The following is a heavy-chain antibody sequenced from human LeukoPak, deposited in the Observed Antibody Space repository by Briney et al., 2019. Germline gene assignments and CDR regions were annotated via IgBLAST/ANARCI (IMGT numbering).Heavy chain of an antibody. CDR1: GYSISSGYY. V-gene: IGHV4-38-2*02. CDR3: ARVDNPMADASWFDP. J-gene: IGHJ5*02. CDR2: IYHSGST. Sequence: SETLSLTCTVSGYSISSGYYWGWIRQPPGKGLEWIGSIYHSGSTYYNPSLKSRVTISVDTSKNQFSLKLSSVTAADTAVYYCARVDNPMADASWFDPWGQGTLVTVSS. D-gene: IGHD1-14*01.